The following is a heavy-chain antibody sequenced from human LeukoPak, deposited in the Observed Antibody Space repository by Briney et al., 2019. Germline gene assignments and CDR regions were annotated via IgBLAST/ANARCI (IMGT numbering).Heavy chain of an antibody. CDR2: IYYSGST. CDR3: ARLKSYYGSGSYYPFDY. Sequence: PSETLSLTCTVSGGSISSSSYYWGWIRQPPGKGLEWIGSIYYSGSTYYNPSLKSRVTISVDTSKNQFSLKLSSVSAADTAVYYCARLKSYYGSGSYYPFDYWGQGTLVTVSS. J-gene: IGHJ4*02. D-gene: IGHD3-10*01. V-gene: IGHV4-39*01. CDR1: GGSISSSSYY.